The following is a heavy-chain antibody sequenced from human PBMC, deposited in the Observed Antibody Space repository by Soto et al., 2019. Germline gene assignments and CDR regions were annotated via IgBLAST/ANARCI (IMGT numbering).Heavy chain of an antibody. D-gene: IGHD4-17*01. CDR3: AREPYGGYSGY. J-gene: IGHJ4*02. V-gene: IGHV1-69*08. CDR2: ITPILGIA. CDR1: GGTFSSYS. Sequence: QVQLVQSGAEVKKPGSSVKVSCKASGGTFSSYSINWVRQAPGQGLEWMGRITPILGIANYAQKFQGRVTITADKSTSTAYMELSSLRSEDTAVYYCAREPYGGYSGYWGQGTLVTVSS.